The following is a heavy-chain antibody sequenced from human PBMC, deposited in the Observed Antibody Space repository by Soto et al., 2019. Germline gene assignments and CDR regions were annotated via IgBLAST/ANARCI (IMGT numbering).Heavy chain of an antibody. V-gene: IGHV1-24*01. Sequence: ASVKVSCKVSGYTLTELSMHWVRQAPGKGLELMGGFDPEDGETIYAQKFQGRVTMTEDTSTDTAYMELSSLRSEDTAVYYCATGPRPENYGGNVFFDYWGQGTLVTVYS. CDR2: FDPEDGET. CDR3: ATGPRPENYGGNVFFDY. J-gene: IGHJ4*02. CDR1: GYTLTELS. D-gene: IGHD4-17*01.